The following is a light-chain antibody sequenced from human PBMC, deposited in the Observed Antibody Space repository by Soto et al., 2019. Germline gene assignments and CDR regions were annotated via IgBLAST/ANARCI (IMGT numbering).Light chain of an antibody. CDR2: NNS. J-gene: IGLJ2*01. Sequence: QSVLTQPPSASGTPGQRVTISCSGSTSTVGGNPVNWYQQLPGTAPKLLIYNNSQRPSGVPDRFSGSNSGTSAYLAISGLQSEDEADYFCAAWDDSLNGPVFGGGTKLTV. CDR1: TSTVGGNP. V-gene: IGLV1-44*01. CDR3: AAWDDSLNGPV.